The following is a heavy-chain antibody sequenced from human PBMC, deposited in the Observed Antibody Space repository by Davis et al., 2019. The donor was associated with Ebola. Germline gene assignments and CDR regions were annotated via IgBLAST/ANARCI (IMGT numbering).Heavy chain of an antibody. Sequence: PSETLSLTCTVSGGSISSYYWSWIRQPPGKGLEWIGYIYYSGSTNYNPSLKSRVTISVDTSKNQFSLKLSSVTAADTAVYYCARHNKKLAAELTHWGQGTLVTVSS. D-gene: IGHD6-13*01. CDR3: ARHNKKLAAELTH. V-gene: IGHV4-59*08. CDR2: IYYSGST. CDR1: GGSISSYY. J-gene: IGHJ4*02.